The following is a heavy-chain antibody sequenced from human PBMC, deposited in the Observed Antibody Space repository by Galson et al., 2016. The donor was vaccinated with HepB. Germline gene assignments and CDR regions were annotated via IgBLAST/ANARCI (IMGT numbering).Heavy chain of an antibody. CDR3: ASDSTYGNF. CDR1: GASVSSTGYY. V-gene: IGHV4-61*08. CDR2: IFYFDNT. D-gene: IGHD4-17*01. J-gene: IGHJ4*02. Sequence: LSLTCTVSGASVSSTGYYWSWLRQPPGKGLEWIGYIFYFDNTNYNPSLKSRVTISVDTSKNQFSLKMNSVTAADTAVYYCASDSTYGNFWGQGTLATVSS.